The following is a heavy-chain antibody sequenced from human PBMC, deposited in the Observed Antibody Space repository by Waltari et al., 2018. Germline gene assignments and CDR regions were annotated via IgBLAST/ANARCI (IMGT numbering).Heavy chain of an antibody. Sequence: QVQLVQSGAEVKKPGASVKVSCKAPGYTFTSYGISRVRQAPGQGLEWMGWINPYNGNTHYAQNFQGGVMMTTDTSSNTAYMELRSLTSDDTAVFYCARGDRGLFDFWGQGTLVTVSS. CDR3: ARGDRGLFDF. J-gene: IGHJ4*02. V-gene: IGHV1-18*01. CDR1: GYTFTSYG. D-gene: IGHD1-26*01. CDR2: INPYNGNT.